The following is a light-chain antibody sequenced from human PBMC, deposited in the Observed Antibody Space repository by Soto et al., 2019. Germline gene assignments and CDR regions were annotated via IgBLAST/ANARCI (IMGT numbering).Light chain of an antibody. V-gene: IGLV2-14*03. CDR1: SSDVGGYNY. CDR3: SSYTTSNTRQIV. CDR2: DVS. Sequence: QSVLTQPASVSRSPGQSITISCTGTSSDVGGYNYVSWYQHHPGKAPKLLIYDVSNRPSGVSNRFSGSKSDNTASLTISGLQPEDEADYYCSSYTTSNTRQIVFGTGTKATVL. J-gene: IGLJ1*01.